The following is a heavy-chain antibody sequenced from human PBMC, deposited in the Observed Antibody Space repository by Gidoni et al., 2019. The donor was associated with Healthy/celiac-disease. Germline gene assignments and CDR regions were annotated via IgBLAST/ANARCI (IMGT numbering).Heavy chain of an antibody. J-gene: IGHJ5*02. CDR1: GGSISSYY. V-gene: IGHV4-59*01. CDR3: ARVRRRGGFDP. CDR2: FYYSGST. Sequence: QVQMQESGPGLVKPSETLSLTCTASGGSISSYYWSWIRQPPGKGLEWIGYFYYSGSTNYNPSLKSRVTISVDTSKNQFSLKLSSVTAADTAVYYCARVRRRGGFDPWGQGTLVTVSS. D-gene: IGHD6-25*01.